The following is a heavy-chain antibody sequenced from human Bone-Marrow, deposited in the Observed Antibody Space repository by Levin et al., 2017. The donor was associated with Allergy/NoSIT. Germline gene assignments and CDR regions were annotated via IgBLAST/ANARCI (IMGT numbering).Heavy chain of an antibody. D-gene: IGHD1-7*01. J-gene: IGHJ6*02. CDR2: ISWDSGSI. V-gene: IGHV3-9*01. CDR1: GFTFEDYG. Sequence: SLKISCAASGFTFEDYGMHWVRQAPGKGLEWVSGISWDSGSIAYADSVKGRFTISRDNAKKSLFLQMDSLRTEDTALYYCTVGWGLTGTSLGSFNMDVWGQGTTVTVSS. CDR3: TVGWGLTGTSLGSFNMDV.